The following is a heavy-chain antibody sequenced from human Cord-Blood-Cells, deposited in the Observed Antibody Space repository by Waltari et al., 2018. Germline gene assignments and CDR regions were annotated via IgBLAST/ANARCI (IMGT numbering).Heavy chain of an antibody. CDR2: ISPIFGTA. CDR1: AGTFTSYA. J-gene: IGHJ3*02. Sequence: QVQLVQSGAEVKKPGSPVKVSCKAAAGTFTSYALSWVGQAPGQGLEWMAGISPIFGTANCARECQGRVTRSADESTSTAYVELSRLRSEDTAVYYCARGSIDVSGYDAFDIWGQGTMVTVSS. V-gene: IGHV1-69*01. CDR3: ARGSIDVSGYDAFDI. D-gene: IGHD5-12*01.